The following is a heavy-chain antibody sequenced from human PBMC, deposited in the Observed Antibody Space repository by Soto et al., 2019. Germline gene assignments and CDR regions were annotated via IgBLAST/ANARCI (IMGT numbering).Heavy chain of an antibody. J-gene: IGHJ4*02. D-gene: IGHD3-16*01. Sequence: GGSLSLSCPGSEFPFSTYARSWVRQAPGKGLEWVSAISGSGGSTYYADSVKGRFTISRDNTKNLLSLQMNSLRAEDTAIYYCARGVWGVLGAGFDYWGQGALVTVSS. CDR2: ISGSGGST. V-gene: IGHV3-23*01. CDR3: ARGVWGVLGAGFDY. CDR1: EFPFSTYA.